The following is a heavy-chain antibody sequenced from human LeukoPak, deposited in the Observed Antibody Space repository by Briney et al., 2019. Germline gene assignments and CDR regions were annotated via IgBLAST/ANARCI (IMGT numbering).Heavy chain of an antibody. J-gene: IGHJ4*02. CDR1: GFTFSSYS. Sequence: KPGGSLRLSCAASGFTFSSYSMNWVRQAPGKGLEWVSSISSSSSYIYYADSVKGRFTISRDNAKNSLYLQMNSLRAEDTAVYYCARDAARDSSGYYYDYWGQGTLVTVSS. CDR3: ARDAARDSSGYYYDY. CDR2: ISSSSSYI. V-gene: IGHV3-21*01. D-gene: IGHD3-22*01.